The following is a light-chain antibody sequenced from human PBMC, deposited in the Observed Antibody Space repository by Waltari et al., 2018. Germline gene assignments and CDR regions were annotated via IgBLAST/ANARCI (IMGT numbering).Light chain of an antibody. Sequence: IVVPQSPLSLSVSPVERATLSCRASQPVGERLVWYQERRGQPRRLLIYDASVRATGVSDRFSGSGSGTDFTLTISSLQSEDFAIYYCQQYKKWPRTFGQGT. CDR3: QQYKKWPRT. CDR1: QPVGER. V-gene: IGKV3-15*01. CDR2: DAS. J-gene: IGKJ1*01.